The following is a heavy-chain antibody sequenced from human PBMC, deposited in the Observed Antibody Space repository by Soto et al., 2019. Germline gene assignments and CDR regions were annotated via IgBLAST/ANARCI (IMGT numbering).Heavy chain of an antibody. J-gene: IGHJ6*02. V-gene: IGHV1-69*01. CDR1: GGTFSSYA. CDR2: IIPIFGTA. CDR3: ARAVVPAASYYYYGMDV. D-gene: IGHD2-2*01. Sequence: QVQLVQSGAEVKKPGSSVKVSCKASGGTFSSYAISWVRQAPGQGLEWMGGIIPIFGTANYAQKFQGRVTITADESTSTAYVELSSLRSEDTAVYYCARAVVPAASYYYYGMDVWGQGTTVTVSS.